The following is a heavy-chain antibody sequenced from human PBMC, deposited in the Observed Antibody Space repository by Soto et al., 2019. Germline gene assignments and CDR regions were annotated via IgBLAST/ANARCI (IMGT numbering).Heavy chain of an antibody. Sequence: QLQLQESGPGLVKPSETLSLTCTVSGGSISSSSYYWGWIRQPPGKGLEWIGSIYYSGSTYYNPSLKSRVTISVDTSKNQFSLKLSSVTAADTAVYYCARNSHDYGDTIDYWGQGTLVTVSS. CDR1: GGSISSSSYY. J-gene: IGHJ4*02. CDR2: IYYSGST. CDR3: ARNSHDYGDTIDY. V-gene: IGHV4-39*01. D-gene: IGHD4-17*01.